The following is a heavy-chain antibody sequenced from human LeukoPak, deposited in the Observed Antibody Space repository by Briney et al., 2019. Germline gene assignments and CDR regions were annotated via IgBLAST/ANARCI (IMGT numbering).Heavy chain of an antibody. D-gene: IGHD6-13*01. CDR2: IYPGDSDT. Sequence: GESLKISCKGSGYIFTDYWIGWVRQMPGKGLEWMGIIYPGDSDTKYSPSFQGQVTISADRSINTAYLQWSSLRALDTAIYYCATPYSSSWPWGQGTLVTVSS. J-gene: IGHJ5*02. CDR1: GYIFTDYW. V-gene: IGHV5-51*01. CDR3: ATPYSSSWP.